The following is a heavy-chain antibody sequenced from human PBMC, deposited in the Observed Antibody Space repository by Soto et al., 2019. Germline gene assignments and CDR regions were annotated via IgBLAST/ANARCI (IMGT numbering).Heavy chain of an antibody. Sequence: PSETLSLTCTVSGGSISSYYWSWIRQPPGKGLEWIGYIYYSGSTNYNPSLKSRVTISVDTSKNQFSLKLSSVTAADTAVYYCARDSPYYYDSSGFDYWGQGTLVTVSS. CDR3: ARDSPYYYDSSGFDY. J-gene: IGHJ4*02. D-gene: IGHD3-22*01. V-gene: IGHV4-59*01. CDR1: GGSISSYY. CDR2: IYYSGST.